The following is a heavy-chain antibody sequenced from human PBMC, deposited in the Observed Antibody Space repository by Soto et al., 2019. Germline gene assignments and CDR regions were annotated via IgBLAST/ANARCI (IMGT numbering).Heavy chain of an antibody. CDR3: ARVFSDSSSFFDP. V-gene: IGHV4-31*03. CDR2: IYYSGST. D-gene: IGHD6-13*01. CDR1: GGSISSGGYY. Sequence: SETLSLTCTVSGGSISSGGYYWSWIRQHPGKGLEWIGYIYYSGSTYYNPSLKSRFSISVDTSKNQSSLKLSSVTAADTAVYYCARVFSDSSSFFDPWGQGTLVTVSS. J-gene: IGHJ5*02.